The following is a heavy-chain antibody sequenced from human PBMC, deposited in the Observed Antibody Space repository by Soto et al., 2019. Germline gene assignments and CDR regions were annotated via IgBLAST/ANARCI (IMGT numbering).Heavy chain of an antibody. V-gene: IGHV3-30*18. Sequence: GGSLRLSCAASGFTFSSYGMHWVRQAPGKGLEWVAVISYDGSNKYYADSVKGRFTISRDNSKNTLYLQMNSLRAEDTAVYYCAKDQSNRVVVISYYFDYWGQGTLVTVSS. CDR3: AKDQSNRVVVISYYFDY. D-gene: IGHD3-22*01. CDR1: GFTFSSYG. J-gene: IGHJ4*02. CDR2: ISYDGSNK.